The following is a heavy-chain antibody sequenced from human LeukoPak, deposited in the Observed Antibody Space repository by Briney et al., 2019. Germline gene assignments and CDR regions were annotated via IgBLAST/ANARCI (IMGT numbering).Heavy chain of an antibody. D-gene: IGHD2-15*01. J-gene: IGHJ3*02. CDR3: ARLKLLPLYDAFDI. V-gene: IGHV4-30-2*01. CDR2: IYHSGST. Sequence: PSETLSLTCTVSGGSISSGGYYWSWIRQPPGKGLEWIGYIYHSGSTYYNPSLKSRVTISVDRSKNQFSLKLSSVTAADTAVYYCARLKLLPLYDAFDIWGQGTMVTVSS. CDR1: GGSISSGGYY.